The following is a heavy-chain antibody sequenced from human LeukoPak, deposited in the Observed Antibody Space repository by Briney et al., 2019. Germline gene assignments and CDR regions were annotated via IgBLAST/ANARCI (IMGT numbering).Heavy chain of an antibody. CDR2: ISGSGDNR. J-gene: IGHJ4*02. D-gene: IGHD6-19*01. CDR1: GGSISSSN. CDR3: AKNPLVSGTIYFDS. Sequence: GTLSLTCAVSGGSISSSNWWSWVRQAPGKGLEWVSSISGSGDNRNYADSVKGRFTISRDNSKSTLYLEMNSLRAEDTAIYYCAKNPLVSGTIYFDSWGQGTLLTVSS. V-gene: IGHV3-23*01.